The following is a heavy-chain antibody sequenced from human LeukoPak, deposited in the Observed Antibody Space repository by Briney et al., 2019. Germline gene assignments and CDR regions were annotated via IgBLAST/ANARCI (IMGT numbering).Heavy chain of an antibody. J-gene: IGHJ4*02. CDR1: GFSVSSSF. CDR3: AREMAGSVKFY. V-gene: IGHV3-66*01. Sequence: GGSLRLSCAASGFSVSSSFMIWVRQPPGKGLEWVSAIYSAGSTYYADPVQGRFTISRDNSKNTLYLQMNSLRVEDTGVYYCAREMAGSVKFYWGQGTLVTVSS. CDR2: IYSAGST. D-gene: IGHD6-19*01.